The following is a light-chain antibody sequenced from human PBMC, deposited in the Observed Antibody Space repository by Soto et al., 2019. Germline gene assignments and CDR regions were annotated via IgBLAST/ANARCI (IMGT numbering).Light chain of an antibody. V-gene: IGLV2-14*01. CDR2: EVT. J-gene: IGLJ1*01. Sequence: QSALTQHASVSGSPGQSITISCTGTSSDVGGYNYVSWYQQHPGKAPKLMIYEVTNRPSGVSNRFSGSKSGNTASLTISGLQADDEADYYCSSYTSSITYVFGTGTQLTVL. CDR1: SSDVGGYNY. CDR3: SSYTSSITYV.